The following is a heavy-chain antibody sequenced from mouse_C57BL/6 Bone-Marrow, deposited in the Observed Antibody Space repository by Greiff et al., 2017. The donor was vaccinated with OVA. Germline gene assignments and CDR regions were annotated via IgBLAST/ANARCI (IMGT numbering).Heavy chain of an antibody. CDR1: GYTFTDYY. CDR2: INPNNGGT. V-gene: IGHV1-26*01. J-gene: IGHJ3*01. D-gene: IGHD1-1*01. CDR3: ARGNHYGSPWFAY. Sequence: VQLQQSGPELVKPGASVKISCKASGYTFTDYYMNWVKQSHGKSLEWIGDINPNNGGTSYNQKFKGKATLTVDKSSSTAYMELRSLTSEDSAVDYCARGNHYGSPWFAYWGQGTLVTVSA.